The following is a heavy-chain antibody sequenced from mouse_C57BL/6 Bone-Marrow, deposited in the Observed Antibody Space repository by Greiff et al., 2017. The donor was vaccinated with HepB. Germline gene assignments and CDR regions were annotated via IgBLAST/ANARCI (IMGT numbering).Heavy chain of an antibody. D-gene: IGHD2-1*01. V-gene: IGHV1-54*01. Sequence: QLQQSGAELVRPGTSVKVSCKASGYAFTNYLIEWVKQRPGQGLEWIGVINPGSGGTNYNEKFKGKATLTADKSSSTAYMQLSSLTSEDSAVYFCASGNYVGAYWGQWTLVTVSA. CDR1: GYAFTNYL. CDR3: ASGNYVGAY. CDR2: INPGSGGT. J-gene: IGHJ3*01.